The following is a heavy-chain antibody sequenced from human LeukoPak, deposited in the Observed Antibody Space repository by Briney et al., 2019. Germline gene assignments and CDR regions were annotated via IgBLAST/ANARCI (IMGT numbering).Heavy chain of an antibody. J-gene: IGHJ4*02. D-gene: IGHD2-15*01. V-gene: IGHV3-20*04. CDR3: ARVDSDCRGGSCYTGLLDY. Sequence: GGSLRLSCAPSGFTCDDYAMAWVRQVPGKGLEWVSGINSKGGSIGYADSVKGRFTISRDNAKNSLYLQMNSLRAEDTALYYCARVDSDCRGGSCYTGLLDYWGQGTLVTVSS. CDR2: INSKGGSI. CDR1: GFTCDDYA.